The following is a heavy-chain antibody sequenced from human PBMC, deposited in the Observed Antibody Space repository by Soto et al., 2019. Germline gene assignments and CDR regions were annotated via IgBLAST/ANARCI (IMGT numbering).Heavy chain of an antibody. CDR1: GGSISSGGYS. D-gene: IGHD3-3*01. J-gene: IGHJ4*02. Sequence: SETLSLTCAVSGGSISSGGYSWSWIRQPPGKGLEWIGYIYYSGSTNYNPSLKSRVTISVDTSKNQFSLKLSSVSAADTAVYYCARDGSRYDFWSGPYYFDYWGQGTLVTVSS. CDR3: ARDGSRYDFWSGPYYFDY. CDR2: IYYSGST. V-gene: IGHV4-61*08.